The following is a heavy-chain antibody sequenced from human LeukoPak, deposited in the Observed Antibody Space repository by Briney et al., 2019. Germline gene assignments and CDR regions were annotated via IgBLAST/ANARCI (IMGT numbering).Heavy chain of an antibody. CDR3: AKICLNADY. CDR1: GFTFSSYG. J-gene: IGHJ4*02. Sequence: GRSLRLSCAASGFTFSSYGMHWVRQAPVKGLEWVAVISYDGSNKYYADSVKGRFTISRDNSKNTLYLQMNSLRAEDTAVYYCAKICLNADYWGQGTLVTVSS. CDR2: ISYDGSNK. D-gene: IGHD1-1*01. V-gene: IGHV3-30*18.